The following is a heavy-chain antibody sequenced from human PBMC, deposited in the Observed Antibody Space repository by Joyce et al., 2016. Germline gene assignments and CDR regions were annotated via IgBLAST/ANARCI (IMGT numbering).Heavy chain of an antibody. CDR2: IIPFFGAA. V-gene: IGHV1-69*12. J-gene: IGHJ6*02. CDR1: GGDFSNYT. Sequence: QVLLVQSGAAVKRPGSSLRVSCKSSGGDFSNYTVNWVRQAPGQRLEGMGGIIPFFGAAKDAEDCQGRVTLTADQSTRTAYLELSSLTAADTAVYYCARGGTSSDHYFFYTLDVWGPGTTVIVSS. CDR3: ARGGTSSDHYFFYTLDV. D-gene: IGHD1-14*01.